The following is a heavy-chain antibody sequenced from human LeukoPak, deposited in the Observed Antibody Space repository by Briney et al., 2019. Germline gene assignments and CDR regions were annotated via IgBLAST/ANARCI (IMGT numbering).Heavy chain of an antibody. J-gene: IGHJ4*02. CDR2: VSRDGGSK. CDR3: ARDFAWLVDY. V-gene: IGHV3-30*04. CDR1: GFTFSSYA. D-gene: IGHD6-19*01. Sequence: GGSLRLSCAASGFTFSSYAMHWVRQAPGKGLEWVAHVSRDGGSKHYTDSVKGRFTISRDNSENTLYLQMNSLRTEDTAVYYCARDFAWLVDYWGQGTLVTVSS.